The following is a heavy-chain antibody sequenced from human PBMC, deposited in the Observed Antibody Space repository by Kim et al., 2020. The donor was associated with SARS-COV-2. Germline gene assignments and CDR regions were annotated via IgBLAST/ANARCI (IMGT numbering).Heavy chain of an antibody. D-gene: IGHD3-16*02. CDR2: ISSSGSTI. J-gene: IGHJ5*02. CDR1: GFTFSSYE. CDR3: ARDDYVWGSYRYGSYNWFDP. V-gene: IGHV3-48*03. Sequence: GGSLRLSCAASGFTFSSYEMNWVRQAPGKGLEWVSYISSSGSTIYYADSVKGRFTISRDNAKNSLCLQMKSLRAEDTAVHYCARDDYVWGSYRYGSYNWFDPW.